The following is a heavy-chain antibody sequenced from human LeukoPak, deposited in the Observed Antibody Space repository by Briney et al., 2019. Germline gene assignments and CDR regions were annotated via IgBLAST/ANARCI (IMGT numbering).Heavy chain of an antibody. V-gene: IGHV3-30*02. D-gene: IGHD4-11*01. J-gene: IGHJ6*03. CDR1: GFTFSSFG. Sequence: PRGSLRLSCAASGFTFSSFGMHWVRQAPGKGLEWVSFIRSDGSNKYYADSVKGRFTISRDNSKNTLYLQRNSLRAADTAVYYCSKKAVTANYYYYYMDVWGEGTTGTVSS. CDR3: SKKAVTANYYYYYMDV. CDR2: IRSDGSNK.